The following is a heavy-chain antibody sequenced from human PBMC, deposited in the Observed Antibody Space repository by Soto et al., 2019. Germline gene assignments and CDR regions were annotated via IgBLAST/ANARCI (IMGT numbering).Heavy chain of an antibody. CDR3: ARVFDTYYFDS. V-gene: IGHV3-48*01. Sequence: GGSLRLSCAASGFTFSTYSMNWVRQAPGKGLEWVSYISSSSSTIFYTDSVKGRFTVSRDNAKDSLYLQMNSLRAEDTAVYYCARVFDTYYFDSWGQGNMVTVSS. J-gene: IGHJ4*02. CDR2: ISSSSSTI. D-gene: IGHD3-9*01. CDR1: GFTFSTYS.